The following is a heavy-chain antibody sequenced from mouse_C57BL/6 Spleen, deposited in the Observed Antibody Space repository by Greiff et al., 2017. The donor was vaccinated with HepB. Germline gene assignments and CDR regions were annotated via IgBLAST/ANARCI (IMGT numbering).Heavy chain of an antibody. Sequence: VQLPQSGAELVKPGASVKLSCKASGYTFTEYTIHWVKQRSGQGLEWIGWFYPGSGSIKYNEKFKDKATLTAGKSSSTVYMELSRLTSEDSAVYFCARHEEEGTTVVATGYLDYWGQGTTLTVSS. CDR1: GYTFTEYT. CDR3: ARHEEEGTTVVATGYLDY. CDR2: FYPGSGSI. V-gene: IGHV1-62-2*01. D-gene: IGHD1-1*01. J-gene: IGHJ2*01.